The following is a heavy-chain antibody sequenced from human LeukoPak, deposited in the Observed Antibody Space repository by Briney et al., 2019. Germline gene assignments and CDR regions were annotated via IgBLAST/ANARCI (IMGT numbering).Heavy chain of an antibody. V-gene: IGHV1-18*01. J-gene: IGHJ4*02. Sequence: GASVKVSCKASGYTFTSYGISWVRQAPGQGLEWMGWISAYNGNTNYAQKLQGRVTMTTDTSTSTAYMELRSLRSDDTAVYYCASTYSSGSLLFYFDYWGQGTLVTVSS. D-gene: IGHD6-19*01. CDR2: ISAYNGNT. CDR3: ASTYSSGSLLFYFDY. CDR1: GYTFTSYG.